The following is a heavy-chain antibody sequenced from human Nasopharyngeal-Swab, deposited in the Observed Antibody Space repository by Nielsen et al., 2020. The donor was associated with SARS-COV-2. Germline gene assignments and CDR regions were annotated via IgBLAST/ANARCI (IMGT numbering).Heavy chain of an antibody. CDR2: IYPGDSDT. CDR3: ARLVAVAGGGGGGADY. J-gene: IGHJ4*02. Sequence: KVSCKGSGYSFTSYWTGWVRQMPGKGLEWMGIIYPGDSDTRYSPSFQGQVTISADKSISTAYLQWSSLKASDTAMYYCARLVAVAGGGGGGADYWGQGTLVTVSS. CDR1: GYSFTSYW. V-gene: IGHV5-51*01. D-gene: IGHD6-19*01.